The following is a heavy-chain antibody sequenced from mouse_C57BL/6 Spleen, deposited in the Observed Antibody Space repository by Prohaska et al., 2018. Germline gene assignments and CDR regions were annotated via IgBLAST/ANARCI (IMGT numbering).Heavy chain of an antibody. D-gene: IGHD1-1*01. CDR3: TGPSSSLGD. CDR2: IRLKSDNYAT. J-gene: IGHJ2*01. V-gene: IGHV6-3*01. CDR1: GFTFSNYW. Sequence: EVQLEASGGGLVQPGGSMKLSCVASGFTFSNYWMNWVRQSPEKGLEWVAQIRLKSDNYATHYAESVKGRFTISRDDSKCSVYLQMNNLRAEDTGIYYCTGPSSSLGDWGKGTTLTVSS.